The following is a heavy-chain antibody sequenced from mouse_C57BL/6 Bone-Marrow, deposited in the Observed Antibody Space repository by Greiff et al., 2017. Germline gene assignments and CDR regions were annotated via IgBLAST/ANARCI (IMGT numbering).Heavy chain of an antibody. J-gene: IGHJ3*01. CDR1: GYTFTSYW. CDR3: ARGGYGGEGFAY. Sequence: QVQLKQPGAELVRPGTSVKLSCKASGYTFTSYWMHWVKQRPGQGLEWIGVIDPSDSYTNYNQKFKGKATLTVDTSSSTAYMQLSSLTSEDSAVYYCARGGYGGEGFAYWGQGTLVTVSA. D-gene: IGHD3-1*01. CDR2: IDPSDSYT. V-gene: IGHV1-59*01.